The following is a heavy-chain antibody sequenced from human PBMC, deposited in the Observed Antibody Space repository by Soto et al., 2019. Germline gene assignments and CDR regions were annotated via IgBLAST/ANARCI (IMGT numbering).Heavy chain of an antibody. CDR3: ARGVGIAARRIDY. CDR1: GGSISSGCYY. D-gene: IGHD6-6*01. V-gene: IGHV4-31*03. J-gene: IGHJ4*02. CDR2: IYYSGST. Sequence: PSETLSLTCSVSGGSISSGCYYWSWIRQHPGKGLEWIGYIYYSGSTYYNPSLKSRVTISVDTSKNQFSLKLSSVTAADTAVYYCARGVGIAARRIDYWGQGTLVTVSS.